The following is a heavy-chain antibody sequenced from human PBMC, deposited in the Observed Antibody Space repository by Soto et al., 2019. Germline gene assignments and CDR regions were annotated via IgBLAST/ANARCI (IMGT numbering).Heavy chain of an antibody. J-gene: IGHJ4*02. D-gene: IGHD1-26*01. CDR3: ARGQWELLDY. Sequence: GGSLRLSCAASGFTFSSYAMHWVRQAPGKGLEWVAVISYDGSNKYYADSVKGRFTISRDNSKNTLYLQMSSLRAEDTAVYYCARGQWELLDYWGQGTLVTVSS. CDR1: GFTFSSYA. V-gene: IGHV3-30-3*01. CDR2: ISYDGSNK.